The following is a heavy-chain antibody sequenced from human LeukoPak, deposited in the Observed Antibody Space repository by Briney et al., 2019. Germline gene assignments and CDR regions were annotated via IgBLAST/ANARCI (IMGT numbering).Heavy chain of an antibody. CDR3: AREGALPLDGFDM. D-gene: IGHD4/OR15-4a*01. J-gene: IGHJ3*02. CDR1: GFTLSRYW. Sequence: GGSLSLSCTASGFTLSRYWMSWVRQAPGKGLEWVADIKGDGSKKYYADSVKGRFTISRDNAENSLYLQMNSLRDEDTAVYFCAREGALPLDGFDMWGQGTKVTVSS. CDR2: IKGDGSKK. V-gene: IGHV3-7*01.